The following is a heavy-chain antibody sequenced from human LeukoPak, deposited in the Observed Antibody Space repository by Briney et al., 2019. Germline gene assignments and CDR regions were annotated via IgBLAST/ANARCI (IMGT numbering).Heavy chain of an antibody. CDR2: IWYDGSNK. J-gene: IGHJ4*02. V-gene: IGHV3-33*01. CDR3: ARELSGLDY. D-gene: IGHD3-3*01. CDR1: GFTFSSYG. Sequence: GRSLRLSCAASGFTFSSYGMHWVRQAPGKGLEWVAVIWYDGSNKYYADSVKDRFTISRDNSKNTLYLQMNSLRAEDTAVYYCARELSGLDYWGQGTLVTVSS.